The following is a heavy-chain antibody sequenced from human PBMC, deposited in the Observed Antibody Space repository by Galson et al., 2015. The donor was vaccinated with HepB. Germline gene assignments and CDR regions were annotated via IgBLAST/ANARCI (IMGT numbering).Heavy chain of an antibody. J-gene: IGHJ6*02. CDR2: ISSSSSYK. V-gene: IGHV3-21*01. CDR3: ARESGYRNNFGQDYGMDV. Sequence: SLRLSCAASGFTFSSYSLNWVRQAPGKGLEWVASISSSSSYKYYADSVKGRFTISRDNAKNSLYLQMNSLRAEDTAVYYCARESGYRNNFGQDYGMDVWGQGTTVTVSS. CDR1: GFTFSSYS. D-gene: IGHD6-13*01.